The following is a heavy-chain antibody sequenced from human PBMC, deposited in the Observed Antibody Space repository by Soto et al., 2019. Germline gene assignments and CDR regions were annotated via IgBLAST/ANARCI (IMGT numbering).Heavy chain of an antibody. J-gene: IGHJ5*02. D-gene: IGHD2-21*01. CDR2: ISAYNGNT. V-gene: IGHV1-18*04. Sequence: QGQLVQAGAEVKKPGASVKVACNASGYTFTSYGISWVRQAPGQGLEWMGWISAYNGNTNYAQKLQGRVTMTTATSTSTAYMELRSLRADDTAGYYCARRHSGSFDPWGQGTLVTVSS. CDR1: GYTFTSYG. CDR3: ARRHSGSFDP.